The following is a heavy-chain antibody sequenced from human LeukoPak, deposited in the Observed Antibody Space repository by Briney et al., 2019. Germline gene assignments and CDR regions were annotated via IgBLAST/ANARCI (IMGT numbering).Heavy chain of an antibody. J-gene: IGHJ5*02. CDR1: GYSISSGYY. V-gene: IGHV4-38-2*02. Sequence: SETLSLTCTVSGYSISSGYYWGWIRQPPGKGLEWIGSIYHSGSTYYNPSLKSRVTISVDTSKNQFSLKLSSVTAADTAVYYCARVGRYCSSTSCTPDWFDPWGQGTLVTVSS. CDR2: IYHSGST. D-gene: IGHD2-2*01. CDR3: ARVGRYCSSTSCTPDWFDP.